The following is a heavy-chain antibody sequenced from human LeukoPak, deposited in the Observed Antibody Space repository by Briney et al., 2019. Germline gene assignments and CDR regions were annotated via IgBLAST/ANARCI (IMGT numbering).Heavy chain of an antibody. J-gene: IGHJ3*02. CDR1: GFTFSTYW. Sequence: GGSLRLSCAASGFTFSTYWMHWVRHAPGKGLVWVSRINNEETAANYADSVQGRFTISRDNANNMLYLQMDSLRAEDTAVYYCARESTVGPIQTDALDIWGQGTMVTASS. CDR2: INNEETAA. V-gene: IGHV3-74*01. D-gene: IGHD1-26*01. CDR3: ARESTVGPIQTDALDI.